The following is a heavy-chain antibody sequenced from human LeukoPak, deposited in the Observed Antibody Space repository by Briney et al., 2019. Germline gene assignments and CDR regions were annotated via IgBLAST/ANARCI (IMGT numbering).Heavy chain of an antibody. CDR3: AKEMPVPGAFDY. CDR2: ISSSSSYI. Sequence: GGSLRLSCAASGFTFSSYSMNWVRQAPGKGLEWVSSISSSSSYIYYADSVKGRFTISRDNAKNSLYLQMNSLRAEDTAVYYCAKEMPVPGAFDYWGQGTLVTVSS. D-gene: IGHD2-2*01. J-gene: IGHJ4*02. CDR1: GFTFSSYS. V-gene: IGHV3-21*04.